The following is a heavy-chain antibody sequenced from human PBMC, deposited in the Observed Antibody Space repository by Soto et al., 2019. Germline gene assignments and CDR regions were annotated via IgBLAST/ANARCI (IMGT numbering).Heavy chain of an antibody. V-gene: IGHV3-23*01. D-gene: IGHD2-2*01. J-gene: IGHJ2*01. Sequence: EVHLLESGGGLVQPGGSLRLSCAGSGFTFINYAMNWVRQAPGKGLEWVSSISGGGDAAFFPDSVRGRFPISRDNSQNTVTLQMNSLGVDDTAVYYCARKILGSTSRPNYWYFDLWGRGTLVTVSS. CDR3: ARKILGSTSRPNYWYFDL. CDR1: GFTFINYA. CDR2: ISGGGDAA.